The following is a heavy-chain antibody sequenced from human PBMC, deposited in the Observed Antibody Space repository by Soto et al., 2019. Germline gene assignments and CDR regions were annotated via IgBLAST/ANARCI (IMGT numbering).Heavy chain of an antibody. D-gene: IGHD2-8*01. J-gene: IGHJ6*02. Sequence: QVQLQESGPGLVKPSQTLSLTCTVSGGSISSGGYYWSWIRQHPGKGLEWIGYIYYSGSTYYNPPLTSRVTISVDTSKNQFPLTLSSVTAADTAVYYCARQPRVLGYYYYGMDVWGQGTTVTVSS. CDR2: IYYSGST. CDR3: ARQPRVLGYYYYGMDV. V-gene: IGHV4-31*03. CDR1: GGSISSGGYY.